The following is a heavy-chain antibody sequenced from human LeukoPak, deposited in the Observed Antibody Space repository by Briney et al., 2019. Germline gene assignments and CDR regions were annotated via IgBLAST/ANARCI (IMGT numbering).Heavy chain of an antibody. Sequence: GGSLRLSCAASGFTFSSYAMSWVRQAPGKGLEWVSAISGSGGSTYYADSVKGRFTISRDNSKNTLYLQMNSLRAEDTAVYYCAKADCSSTSCYVAYYYYYYMDVWGKGTTVTVSS. V-gene: IGHV3-23*01. D-gene: IGHD2-2*01. J-gene: IGHJ6*03. CDR2: ISGSGGST. CDR3: AKADCSSTSCYVAYYYYYYMDV. CDR1: GFTFSSYA.